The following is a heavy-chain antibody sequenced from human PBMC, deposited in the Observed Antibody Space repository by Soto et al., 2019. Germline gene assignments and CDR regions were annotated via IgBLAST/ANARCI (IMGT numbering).Heavy chain of an antibody. CDR2: TTASNTHT. J-gene: IGHJ4*02. CDR1: GYTFTSFD. D-gene: IGHD3-22*01. V-gene: IGHV1-18*04. Sequence: QVQLLQSGTEVKEPGASVKVSCKASGYTFTSFDISWVRQAPGQGLEWVGWTTASNTHTNYAQKLQGRVTMTTDTSPATAYMDLRRLRSDDTGIYYCARGGYSSGYHYWGQGTLVTVSS. CDR3: ARGGYSSGYHY.